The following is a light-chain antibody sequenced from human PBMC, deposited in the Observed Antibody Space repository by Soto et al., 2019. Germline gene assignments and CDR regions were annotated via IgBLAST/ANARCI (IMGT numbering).Light chain of an antibody. CDR1: SCDVGGYNY. V-gene: IGLV2-8*01. J-gene: IGLJ1*01. CDR3: SSFAGRHNLV. CDR2: EVI. Sequence: QSVLTQPPSASGSPGQSVTISCTGTSCDVGGYNYVSWYQHHPGKAPKLIIFEVIKRPSGVPDRFSGSKSGNTASLTVSGLQAEDEADYHCSSFAGRHNLVFGTGTKVTVL.